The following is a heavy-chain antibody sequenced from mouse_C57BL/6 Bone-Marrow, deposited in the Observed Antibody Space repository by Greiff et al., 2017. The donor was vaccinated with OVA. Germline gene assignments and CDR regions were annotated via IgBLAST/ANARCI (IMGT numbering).Heavy chain of an antibody. CDR2: ISSGSSTI. CDR3: ASGTAWFAY. V-gene: IGHV5-17*01. Sequence: EVMLVESGGGLVKPGGSLKLSCAASGFTFSDYGMHWVRQAPEKGLEWVAYISSGSSTIYYADTVKGRFTISRDNAKNTLFLQMTSLRSEDTSMYYCASGTAWFAYWGQGTLVTVSA. D-gene: IGHD4-1*01. J-gene: IGHJ3*01. CDR1: GFTFSDYG.